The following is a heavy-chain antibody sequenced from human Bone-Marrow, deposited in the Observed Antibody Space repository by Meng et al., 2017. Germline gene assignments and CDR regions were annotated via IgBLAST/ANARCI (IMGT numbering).Heavy chain of an antibody. V-gene: IGHV3-30*07. CDR1: GFTFSSYA. CDR3: AKWSSRTGSYSPFDY. J-gene: IGHJ4*02. D-gene: IGHD1-26*01. Sequence: GGSLRLSCAASGFTFSSYAMHWVRQAPGKGLEWVAVISYDGSNKYYADSVKGRFTISRDNSKNTLYLQMNSLRAEDTAVYYCAKWSSRTGSYSPFDYWGQGTLVTVSS. CDR2: ISYDGSNK.